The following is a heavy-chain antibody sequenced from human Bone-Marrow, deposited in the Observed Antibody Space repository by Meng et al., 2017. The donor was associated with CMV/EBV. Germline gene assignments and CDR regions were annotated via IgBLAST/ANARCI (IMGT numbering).Heavy chain of an antibody. V-gene: IGHV4-34*09. CDR3: ARLLGYCSSTSCQFDP. CDR1: GGSFSGYY. Sequence: SETLSLTCAVYGGSFSGYYWSWIRQPPGKGLEWIGEINHSGSTNYNPSLKSRVTISVDTSKNQFSLKLSPVTAADTAVYYCARLLGYCSSTSCQFDPWGQGTLVTVSS. J-gene: IGHJ5*02. CDR2: INHSGST. D-gene: IGHD2-2*01.